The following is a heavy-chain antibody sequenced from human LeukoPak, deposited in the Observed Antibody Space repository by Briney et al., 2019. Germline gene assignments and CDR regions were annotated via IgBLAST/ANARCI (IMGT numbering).Heavy chain of an antibody. CDR2: IKQDGSEK. V-gene: IGHV3-7*01. D-gene: IGHD1-14*01. CDR1: RFTFSAFW. Sequence: GGSLKLSCAASRFTFSAFWMSWVRQAPGRGLEWVAYIKQDGSEKYYVDSVKGRFTISRDNAKNSLYLQMNSLRAEDTAVYYCAGGGGPPEPVSYYYYYYMDVWGKGTTVTVSS. J-gene: IGHJ6*03. CDR3: AGGGGPPEPVSYYYYYYMDV.